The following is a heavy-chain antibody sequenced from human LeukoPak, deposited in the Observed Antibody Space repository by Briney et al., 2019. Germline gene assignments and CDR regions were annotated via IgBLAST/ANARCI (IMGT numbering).Heavy chain of an antibody. CDR2: INADTGNT. CDR3: ARGRLYYYYYLDV. V-gene: IGHV1-3*03. D-gene: IGHD1-1*01. Sequence: GASVQVSCKASGYTFTTYTMHWVRQAPGQRLEWMGWINADTGNTKCSQEFQGRLTITRDTSASTVYMDLSSLKSEGMAVYYCARGRLYYYYYLDVWGKGTTVTVSS. CDR1: GYTFTTYT. J-gene: IGHJ6*03.